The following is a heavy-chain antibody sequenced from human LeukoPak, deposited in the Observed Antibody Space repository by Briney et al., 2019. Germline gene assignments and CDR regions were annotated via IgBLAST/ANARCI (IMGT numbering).Heavy chain of an antibody. CDR3: GRGKSPAAVDD. CDR1: GFIFSNYY. CDR2: INSDGSDI. D-gene: IGHD2-2*01. Sequence: GGSLRLSCAASGFIFSNYYMHWVRHPPGKGLVWVSHINSDGSDIKYADSVKGRFTISRDNAKNTLYLQMNSLRVEDTAVYYCGRGKSPAAVDDWGQGTLVTVPS. V-gene: IGHV3-74*01. J-gene: IGHJ4*02.